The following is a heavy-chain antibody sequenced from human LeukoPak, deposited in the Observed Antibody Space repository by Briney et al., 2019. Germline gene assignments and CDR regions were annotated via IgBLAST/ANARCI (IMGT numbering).Heavy chain of an antibody. D-gene: IGHD3-22*01. CDR3: ARGRTYDSSGYYEMSHFDY. Sequence: SETLSLTCAVYGGSFSGYYWSWIRQPPGKGLEWIGEINHSGSTNYNPSLKSRVTISVDTSKNQFSLKLSSVTATDTAVYYCARGRTYDSSGYYEMSHFDYWGQGTLVTVSS. CDR1: GGSFSGYY. CDR2: INHSGST. J-gene: IGHJ4*02. V-gene: IGHV4-34*01.